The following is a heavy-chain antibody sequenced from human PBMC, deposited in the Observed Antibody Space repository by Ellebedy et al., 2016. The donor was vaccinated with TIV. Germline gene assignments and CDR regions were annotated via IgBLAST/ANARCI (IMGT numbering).Heavy chain of an antibody. Sequence: GESLKISCTASGFTVGNNYMNWLRQAPGKGLEWVSLIYSGGDTVYADSVKGRFTISRDSSKNTLYFQMNSLRAEDTAVYYCARDPPGIAASGPYKWGQGTLVTVSS. CDR2: IYSGGDT. V-gene: IGHV3-53*01. D-gene: IGHD6-13*01. CDR1: GFTVGNNY. CDR3: ARDPPGIAASGPYK. J-gene: IGHJ4*02.